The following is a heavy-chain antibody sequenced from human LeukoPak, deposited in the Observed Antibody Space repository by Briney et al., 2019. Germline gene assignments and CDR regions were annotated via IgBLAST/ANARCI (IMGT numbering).Heavy chain of an antibody. J-gene: IGHJ4*02. CDR1: GGSIRSAGYS. V-gene: IGHV4-31*03. D-gene: IGHD3-9*01. CDR2: IYYSGST. CDR3: ARDIAIPWFFL. Sequence: PSQTLSLTCTVSGGSIRSAGYSWFWIRQFPGKGLEWIGYIYYSGSTAYNPSLKSRVSISLDTSENQFSLNLTSVTAADTAVYYCARDIAIPWFFLWGQGALVTVSS.